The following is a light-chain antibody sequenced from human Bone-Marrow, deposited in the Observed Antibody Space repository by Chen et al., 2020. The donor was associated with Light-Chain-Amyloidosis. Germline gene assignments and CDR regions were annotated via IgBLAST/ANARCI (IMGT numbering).Light chain of an antibody. J-gene: IGLJ1*01. CDR1: SSDVGGDNH. CDR3: SSYTITNTRG. CDR2: EVT. V-gene: IGLV2-14*01. Sequence: QSALTQPASVSGSPGQSITLSCTGTSSDVGGDNHVSWYQQQPDKAPKLMIYEVTNRPSWVPDRFSCSKSDNTASLTISGLQTEDEADYFCSSYTITNTRGFGSGTRVTVL.